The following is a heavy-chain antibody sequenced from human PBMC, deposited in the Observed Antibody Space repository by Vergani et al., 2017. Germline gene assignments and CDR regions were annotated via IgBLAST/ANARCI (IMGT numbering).Heavy chain of an antibody. CDR1: GYTFTSYY. CDR2: INPSGGST. Sequence: QVQLVQSGAEVKKPGASVQVSCKASGYTFTSYYMHWVRQAPGQGLEWMGIINPSGGSTSYAQKFQGRVTMTRDTSTSTVYMELSSLRSEDTAVYYCARDGGPSVVVPAAKLYYYYGMDVWGQGTTVTVSS. V-gene: IGHV1-46*01. J-gene: IGHJ6*02. D-gene: IGHD2-2*01. CDR3: ARDGGPSVVVPAAKLYYYYGMDV.